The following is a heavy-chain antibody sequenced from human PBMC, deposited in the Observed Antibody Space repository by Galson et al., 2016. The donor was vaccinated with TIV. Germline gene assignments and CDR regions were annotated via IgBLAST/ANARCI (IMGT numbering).Heavy chain of an antibody. CDR3: ARWDSTSWYGYFQH. CDR2: IIPILGVT. J-gene: IGHJ1*01. V-gene: IGHV1-69*02. Sequence: SVKVSCKASGGTFSSYTLSWVRQAPGQGLEWMGTIIPILGVTNYAQKLQGRVTITADKSTGTAYMEVTSLRSEDTATYYRARWDSTSWYGYFQHWGQGTLVTVSS. CDR1: GGTFSSYT. D-gene: IGHD6-13*01.